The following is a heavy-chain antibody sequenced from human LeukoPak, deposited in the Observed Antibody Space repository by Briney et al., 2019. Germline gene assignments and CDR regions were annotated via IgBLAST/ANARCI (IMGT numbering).Heavy chain of an antibody. V-gene: IGHV4-30-2*01. Sequence: SQTLSLTCAVSGGSISSGGYSWSWIRQPPGKGLEWIVYIYHSGSTYYNPSLKSRVTISVDRSKNQFSLKLSSVTAADTAVYYCARDRGRSVGPNWFDPWGQGTLVTVSS. D-gene: IGHD3-10*01. CDR1: GGSISSGGYS. CDR3: ARDRGRSVGPNWFDP. CDR2: IYHSGST. J-gene: IGHJ5*02.